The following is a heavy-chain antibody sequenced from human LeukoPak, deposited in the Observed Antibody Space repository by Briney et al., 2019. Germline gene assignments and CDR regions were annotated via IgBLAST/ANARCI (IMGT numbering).Heavy chain of an antibody. CDR2: INPNSGGT. J-gene: IGHJ6*03. CDR1: GYTFTGYY. D-gene: IGHD3-22*01. Sequence: ASVKVSCKASGYTFTGYYMHWVRQAPGQGLEWMGRINPNSGGTNYAQKFQGRVTMTRGTSISTAYMELSRLRSDDTAVYYCARDYYDSSGYYRYYYYYYMDVWGKGTTVTVSS. V-gene: IGHV1-2*06. CDR3: ARDYYDSSGYYRYYYYYYMDV.